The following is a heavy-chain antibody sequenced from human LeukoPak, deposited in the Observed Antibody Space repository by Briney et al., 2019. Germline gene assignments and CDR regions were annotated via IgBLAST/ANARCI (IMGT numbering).Heavy chain of an antibody. V-gene: IGHV4-38-2*01. J-gene: IGHJ4*02. CDR1: GYSISSGYY. D-gene: IGHD4-23*01. CDR3: AAGGNPSDFDY. Sequence: SETLSLTCAVSGYSISSGYYWGRIRQPPGKGLEWIGSIYHSGSTYYNPSLKSRVTISVDTSKNQFSLKLSSVTAADTAVYYCAAGGNPSDFDYWGQGTLVTVSS. CDR2: IYHSGST.